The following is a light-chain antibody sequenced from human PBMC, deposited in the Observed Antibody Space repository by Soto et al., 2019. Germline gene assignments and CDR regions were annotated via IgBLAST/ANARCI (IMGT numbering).Light chain of an antibody. Sequence: EIVLTQSPGTLSLSPGERATLSCRASQSVGTTFLAWYQQKAGRPPRLLIYGASTRATGIPDRFSGSGSGTDFTLTISRLEPEDFAVYYCQQYGTLPFTFGPGTKVDIK. V-gene: IGKV3-20*01. CDR2: GAS. CDR1: QSVGTTF. J-gene: IGKJ3*01. CDR3: QQYGTLPFT.